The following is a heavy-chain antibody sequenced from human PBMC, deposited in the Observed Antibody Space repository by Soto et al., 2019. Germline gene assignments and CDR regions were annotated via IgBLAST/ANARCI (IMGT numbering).Heavy chain of an antibody. Sequence: GGSLRLSCAASGFTFDDYTMHWVRQAPGKGLEWVSLISWDGGSTYYADSVKGRFTISRDNSKNSLYLQMNSLRTEDTALYYCAKGSYDFWSGYPNYGMDVWGQGTTVTVSS. D-gene: IGHD3-3*01. V-gene: IGHV3-43*01. CDR1: GFTFDDYT. CDR3: AKGSYDFWSGYPNYGMDV. J-gene: IGHJ6*02. CDR2: ISWDGGST.